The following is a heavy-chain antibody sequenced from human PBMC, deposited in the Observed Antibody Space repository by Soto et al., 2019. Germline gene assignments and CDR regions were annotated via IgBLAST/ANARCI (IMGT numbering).Heavy chain of an antibody. CDR2: IMPIFRTP. J-gene: IGHJ6*01. Sequence: QVQLEQSGAEVKKPGSSVTVSCKASGGTFSNSAISWVRQAPGQGLEWMGGIMPIFRTPDYAQKFQGRVTITADESMTTAYLELRGLRCEDTAVYYCARDEDRQQLGGNYYYIMDLW. CDR3: ARDEDRQQLGGNYYYIMDL. D-gene: IGHD3-10*01. CDR1: GGTFSNSA. V-gene: IGHV1-69*12.